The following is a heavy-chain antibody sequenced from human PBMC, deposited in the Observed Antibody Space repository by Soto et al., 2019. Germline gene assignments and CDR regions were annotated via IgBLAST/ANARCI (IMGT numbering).Heavy chain of an antibody. J-gene: IGHJ3*01. D-gene: IGHD6-19*01. CDR3: ARGWGSGVHQSWLDV. V-gene: IGHV3-33*01. CDR1: GFSFRNYG. Sequence: QEQLVESGGGVVQPGRSLRLSCAASGFSFRNYGIHWVRQAPGKGLDWVAVIWYDGSKRYYADSVRGRFTISRDNSGNTVHLQMDSLRAEDTAVYYCARGWGSGVHQSWLDVWGQGTTVVVS. CDR2: IWYDGSKR.